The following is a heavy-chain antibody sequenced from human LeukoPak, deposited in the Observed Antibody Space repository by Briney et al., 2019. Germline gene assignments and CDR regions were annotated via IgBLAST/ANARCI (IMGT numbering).Heavy chain of an antibody. Sequence: KPSETLSLTCTVSGGSISSYYWSWIRQPPGKGLEWIGYIYYSGSTNYNPSLKSRVTISVDTSKNQFSLKLSSVTAADTAVYYCAREDCSGGSCYPLFYWGQGTLVTVSS. CDR3: AREDCSGGSCYPLFY. D-gene: IGHD2-15*01. CDR1: GGSISSYY. CDR2: IYYSGST. J-gene: IGHJ4*02. V-gene: IGHV4-59*01.